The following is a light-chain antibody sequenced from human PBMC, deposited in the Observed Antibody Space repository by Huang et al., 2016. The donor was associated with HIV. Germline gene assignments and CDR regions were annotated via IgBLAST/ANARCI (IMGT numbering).Light chain of an antibody. CDR2: GAS. Sequence: EIVMTQSPATLSVSPGERATLSCRASQSVSSNLAWYQQKPGQAPRLLIYGASTRATGSPARFSGSGSGTEFTLTISSLQSEDFAVYDCQQYNNWPRGTFGQGTKVEIK. CDR1: QSVSSN. J-gene: IGKJ1*01. V-gene: IGKV3-15*01. CDR3: QQYNNWPRGT.